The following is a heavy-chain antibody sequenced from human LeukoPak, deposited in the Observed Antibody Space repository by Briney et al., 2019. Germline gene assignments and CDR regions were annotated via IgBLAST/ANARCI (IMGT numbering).Heavy chain of an antibody. Sequence: GGSLRLSCAASGFTFSSYSINWVRQAPGKGLEWVSSISSSSSYIYYADSVKGRFTISRDNAKNSLYLQMNSLRAEDTAVYYCARDAYYYYGMDVWGQGTTVTVSS. CDR3: ARDAYYYYGMDV. J-gene: IGHJ6*02. V-gene: IGHV3-21*01. CDR1: GFTFSSYS. CDR2: ISSSSSYI.